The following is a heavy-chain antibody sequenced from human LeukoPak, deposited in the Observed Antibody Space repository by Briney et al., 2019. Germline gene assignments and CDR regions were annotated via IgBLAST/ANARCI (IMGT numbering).Heavy chain of an antibody. D-gene: IGHD2-2*02. CDR2: ISSSSSYI. CDR3: ARDGEYCSSTSCYSGFDY. Sequence: GGSLRLSCAASGFTFSSYSMNWVRQAPGKGLEWVSSISSSSSYIYYADSVKSRFTISRDNAKNSLYLQMNSLRAEDTAVYYCARDGEYCSSTSCYSGFDYWGQGTLVTVSS. V-gene: IGHV3-21*01. J-gene: IGHJ4*02. CDR1: GFTFSSYS.